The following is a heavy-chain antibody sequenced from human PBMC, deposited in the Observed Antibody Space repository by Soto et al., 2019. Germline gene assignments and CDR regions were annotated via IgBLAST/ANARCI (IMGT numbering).Heavy chain of an antibody. Sequence: GGSLRLSCAASGFTFDDYAMHWVRQAPGKGLEWVSGISWNSGSIGYADSVKGRFTISRDNAKNSLYLQMNSLRAEDTALYYCAKDRGSGSYLWGFNWFDPWGQGTLVTVSS. CDR2: ISWNSGSI. CDR1: GFTFDDYA. J-gene: IGHJ5*02. V-gene: IGHV3-9*01. CDR3: AKDRGSGSYLWGFNWFDP. D-gene: IGHD3-10*01.